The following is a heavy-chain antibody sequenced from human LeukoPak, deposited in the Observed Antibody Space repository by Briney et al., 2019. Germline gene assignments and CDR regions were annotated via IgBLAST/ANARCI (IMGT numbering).Heavy chain of an antibody. V-gene: IGHV3-21*01. Sequence: TGGSLRLSCAASGFTFSSYSMNWVRQAPGKGLEWASSISSSSSYIYYADSVKGRFTISRDNAKNSLYLQMNSLRAEDTAVYYCAGGRIGAFDIWGQGTMVTVSS. J-gene: IGHJ3*02. D-gene: IGHD2-15*01. CDR3: AGGRIGAFDI. CDR2: ISSSSSYI. CDR1: GFTFSSYS.